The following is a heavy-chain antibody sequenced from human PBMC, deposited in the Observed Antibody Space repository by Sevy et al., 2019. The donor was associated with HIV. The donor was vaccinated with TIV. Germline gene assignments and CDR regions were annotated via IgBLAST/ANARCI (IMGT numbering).Heavy chain of an antibody. CDR1: GFTFSGSA. J-gene: IGHJ3*02. Sequence: GGSLRLSCAASGFTFSGSAMHWVLQASGKGLEWVGRIRSKANSYATAYAASVKGRFTISRDDSKNTAYLQMNSLKTEDTAVYYCTRAAPYDSGAFDIWGQGTMVTVSS. V-gene: IGHV3-73*01. CDR3: TRAAPYDSGAFDI. CDR2: IRSKANSYAT. D-gene: IGHD3-22*01.